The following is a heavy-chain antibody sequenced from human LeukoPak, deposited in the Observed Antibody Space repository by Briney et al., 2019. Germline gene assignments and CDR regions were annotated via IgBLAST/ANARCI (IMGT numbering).Heavy chain of an antibody. Sequence: SVKVSCKASGGTFSSYAISWVRQAPGQGLEWMGGIIPIFGTANYAQKFQGRVTITADKSTSTAYMELSSLRSEDTAVYYCAEISGYSSGGPDYWGQGTLVAVSS. V-gene: IGHV1-69*06. CDR1: GGTFSSYA. CDR2: IIPIFGTA. CDR3: AEISGYSSGGPDY. D-gene: IGHD6-25*01. J-gene: IGHJ4*02.